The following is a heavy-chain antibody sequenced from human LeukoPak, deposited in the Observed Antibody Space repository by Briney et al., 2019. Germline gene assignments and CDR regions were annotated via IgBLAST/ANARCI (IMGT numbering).Heavy chain of an antibody. CDR1: AGTFSSYA. D-gene: IGHD2-21*02. CDR3: ARDSLPPAYCGGDCPMFDY. Sequence: SVKVSCKASAGTFSSYAISCVRQAPGQGLEWMGGIIPIFGTANYAQKFQGRVTITADKSTSTAYMELSSLRSEDTAVYYCARDSLPPAYCGGDCPMFDYWGQGTLVTVSS. V-gene: IGHV1-69*06. J-gene: IGHJ4*02. CDR2: IIPIFGTA.